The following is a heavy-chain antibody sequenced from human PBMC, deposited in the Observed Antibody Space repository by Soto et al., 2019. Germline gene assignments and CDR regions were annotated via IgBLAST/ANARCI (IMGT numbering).Heavy chain of an antibody. CDR3: AREGGPMVRGVITYYGMDV. J-gene: IGHJ6*02. Sequence: SQTLSLTCAISGDSVSSNSAAWNWIRQSPSRGLEWLGRTYYRSKWYNDYAVSVKSRITINPDTSKNQFSLQLNSVTPEDTAVYYCAREGGPMVRGVITYYGMDVWGQGTTVTVSS. CDR1: GDSVSSNSAA. CDR2: TYYRSKWYN. D-gene: IGHD3-10*01. V-gene: IGHV6-1*01.